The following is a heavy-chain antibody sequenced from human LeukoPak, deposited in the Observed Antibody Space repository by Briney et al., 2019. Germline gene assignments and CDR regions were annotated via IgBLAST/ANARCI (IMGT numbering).Heavy chain of an antibody. D-gene: IGHD3-10*01. V-gene: IGHV1-8*01. J-gene: IGHJ1*01. CDR1: GYTFTSYD. Sequence: ASVKVSCKASGYTFTSYDINWARQATGQGLEWMGWMNPNSGNTGYAQKFQGRVTMTRNTSISTAYMELSSLRSEDTAVYYCARGPTMVRGVIVGYFQHWGQGTLATVSS. CDR2: MNPNSGNT. CDR3: ARGPTMVRGVIVGYFQH.